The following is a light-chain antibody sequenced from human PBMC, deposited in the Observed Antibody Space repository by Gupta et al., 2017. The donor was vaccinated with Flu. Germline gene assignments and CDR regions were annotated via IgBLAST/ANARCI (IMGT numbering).Light chain of an antibody. J-gene: IGLJ3*02. CDR3: QTWGAGNRV. Sequence: QLVLTQSPSASASLGASVKLTCTLSSGHSSHAIAWHQQQPETGPRYLMKVNSDGSYSKGDGIPDRFSGSSSGAERYLTISSLQSEDEAYYYCQTWGAGNRVFGGGTKLTVL. CDR2: VNSDGSY. CDR1: SGHSSHA. V-gene: IGLV4-69*01.